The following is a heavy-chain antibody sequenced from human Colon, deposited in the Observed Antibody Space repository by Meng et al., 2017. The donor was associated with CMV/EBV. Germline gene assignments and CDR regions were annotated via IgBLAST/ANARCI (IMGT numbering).Heavy chain of an antibody. Sequence: GEYLKISCAASGFTFSGSAMHWVRQASGKGLEWVGRIRSKANSYATAYAASVKGRFTISRDDSKNTAYLQMNSLKTEDTAVYYCTSIAARTGWGQGTLVTVSS. CDR2: IRSKANSYAT. CDR1: GFTFSGSA. J-gene: IGHJ4*02. CDR3: TSIAARTG. D-gene: IGHD6-6*01. V-gene: IGHV3-73*01.